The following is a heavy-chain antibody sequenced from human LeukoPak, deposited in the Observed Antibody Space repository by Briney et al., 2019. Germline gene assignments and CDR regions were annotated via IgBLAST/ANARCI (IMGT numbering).Heavy chain of an antibody. D-gene: IGHD6-13*01. CDR1: GGSISSSSYY. V-gene: IGHV4-39*01. CDR2: IYYSGST. J-gene: IGHJ4*02. CDR3: ARGLTGIAAAGNWNDEDY. Sequence: NPSETLSLTCTVSGGSISSSSYYWGWIRQPPGKGLEWIGSIYYSGSTYYNPSLKSRVTISVDTSKNQFSLKLSSVTAADTAVYYCARGLTGIAAAGNWNDEDYWGQGTLVTVSS.